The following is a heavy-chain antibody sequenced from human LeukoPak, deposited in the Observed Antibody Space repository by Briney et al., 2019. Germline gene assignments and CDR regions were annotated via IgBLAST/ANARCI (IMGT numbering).Heavy chain of an antibody. Sequence: GGALRLSGVGSGFTLSRYSMDWVRQGPGKGVEGVSYINNSSSTIYYADSVKGRFTIPRDNAKNSMYLQMNSLTAEDTPLYYCARGVPAAIGYFQHWGQGTLVTVPT. D-gene: IGHD2-2*02. J-gene: IGHJ1*01. CDR2: INNSSSTI. CDR3: ARGVPAAIGYFQH. V-gene: IGHV3-48*01. CDR1: GFTLSRYS.